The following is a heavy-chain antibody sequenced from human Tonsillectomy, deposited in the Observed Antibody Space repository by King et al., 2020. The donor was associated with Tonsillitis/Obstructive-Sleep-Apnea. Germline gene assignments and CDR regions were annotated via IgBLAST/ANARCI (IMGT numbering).Heavy chain of an antibody. D-gene: IGHD2-2*01. J-gene: IGHJ4*02. V-gene: IGHV4-34*01. CDR1: GGSFSGYY. Sequence: QVQLQQWGAGLLKPSETLSLTCAVYGGSFSGYYWSWIRQPPGKGLEWIGEINHSGSTNYNPSLKSRVTISVDTSKNKFSLKLSSVTAADTAVYYCASENIVVVPAVMGGGFDYWGQGTLVTVSS. CDR2: INHSGST. CDR3: ASENIVVVPAVMGGGFDY.